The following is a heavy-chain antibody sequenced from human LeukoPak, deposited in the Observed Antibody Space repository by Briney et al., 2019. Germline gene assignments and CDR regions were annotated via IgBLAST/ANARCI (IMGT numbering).Heavy chain of an antibody. D-gene: IGHD3-22*01. J-gene: IGHJ4*02. CDR2: IYTSGST. Sequence: PSQTLSLTCTVSGGSISSGSYYWRWIRQPAGKGLEWIGRIYTSGSTNYTPSLKSRVTISVDTSKNQFSLKLSSVTAADTAVYYCARGSLDSSGPETRGFFDCWGEGTLVTVSS. V-gene: IGHV4-61*02. CDR3: ARGSLDSSGPETRGFFDC. CDR1: GGSISSGSYY.